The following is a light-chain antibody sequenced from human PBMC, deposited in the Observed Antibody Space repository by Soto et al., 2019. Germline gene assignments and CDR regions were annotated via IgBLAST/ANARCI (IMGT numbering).Light chain of an antibody. Sequence: DIQMTQSPSSLSASVGDRVTITCRASQRISNYLNWYQQKPGKAPKLLIYAASSLQSGVPSRFSGSGSGTDFTLTISSLQPEDSATYYCQQSYSPPPITFGQGTRLEIK. CDR2: AAS. V-gene: IGKV1-39*01. CDR3: QQSYSPPPIT. J-gene: IGKJ5*01. CDR1: QRISNY.